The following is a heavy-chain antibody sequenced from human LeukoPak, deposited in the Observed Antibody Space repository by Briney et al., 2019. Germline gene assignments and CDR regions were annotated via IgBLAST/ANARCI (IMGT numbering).Heavy chain of an antibody. Sequence: GGSLRLSCAASGFTLGAYSMNWVRQAPGKGLEWVSYISGGGSTIYYADSVKGRFTITRDNAKNSLYLQMNSLRADDTAVYYCARDHHDSRGYYFVDYWGQGTLVTVSS. J-gene: IGHJ4*02. V-gene: IGHV3-48*04. CDR3: ARDHHDSRGYYFVDY. D-gene: IGHD3-22*01. CDR1: GFTLGAYS. CDR2: ISGGGSTI.